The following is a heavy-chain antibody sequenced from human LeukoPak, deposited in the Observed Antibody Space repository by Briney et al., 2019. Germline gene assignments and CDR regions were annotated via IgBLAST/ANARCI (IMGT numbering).Heavy chain of an antibody. CDR1: GFTFSSYS. Sequence: GGSLRLSCAASGFTFSSYSMNWVRQAPGKGLEWVSSISSSSSYIYYADSVKGRFTISRDNAKNSLYLQMNSLRAEDTAVYYCARGLREIAVAVLVYWGQGTLVTVSS. V-gene: IGHV3-21*01. CDR2: ISSSSSYI. CDR3: ARGLREIAVAVLVY. J-gene: IGHJ4*02. D-gene: IGHD6-19*01.